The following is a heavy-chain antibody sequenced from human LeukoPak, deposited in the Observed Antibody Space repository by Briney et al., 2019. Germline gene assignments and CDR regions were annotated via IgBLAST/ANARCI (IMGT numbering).Heavy chain of an antibody. D-gene: IGHD3-10*01. J-gene: IGHJ5*02. Sequence: SVKVSCEASGGTFSSYAISWVRQAPGQGLEWMGRIIPILGIANYAQKFQGRVTITADKSTSTAYMELSSLRSEDTAVYYCAREGRITMDRFDPWGQGTLVTVSS. CDR3: AREGRITMDRFDP. CDR1: GGTFSSYA. CDR2: IIPILGIA. V-gene: IGHV1-69*04.